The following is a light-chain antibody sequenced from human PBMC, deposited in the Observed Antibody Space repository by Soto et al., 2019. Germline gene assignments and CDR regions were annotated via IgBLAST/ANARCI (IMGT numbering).Light chain of an antibody. Sequence: QAVVTQEPSLTVSPGGTVTLTCGSSTGAVTSGHYPYWFQQKPGQAPRTLIYDTSNKHSWTPARFSGSLLGGKAALTLSGAQHEDEAEYYCLLSYSGGRQVFGGGTKLTVL. CDR3: LLSYSGGRQV. CDR1: TGAVTSGHY. V-gene: IGLV7-46*01. CDR2: DTS. J-gene: IGLJ3*02.